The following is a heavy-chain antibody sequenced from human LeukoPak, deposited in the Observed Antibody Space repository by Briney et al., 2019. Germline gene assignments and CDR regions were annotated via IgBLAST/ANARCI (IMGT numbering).Heavy chain of an antibody. CDR1: GCSFTIYH. J-gene: IGHJ4*02. CDR2: INPNTGST. CDR3: ARGSGSDWYEASAF. D-gene: IGHD6-19*01. V-gene: IGHV1-46*01. Sequence: ASVKVSCKTSGCSFTIYHMHWVRQAPGQGLEWMGIINPNTGSTTYAQKFQGRVTMTRDTSTSTVYMEVSSLRSDDTAVYYCARGSGSDWYEASAFWGQGTLVTVSS.